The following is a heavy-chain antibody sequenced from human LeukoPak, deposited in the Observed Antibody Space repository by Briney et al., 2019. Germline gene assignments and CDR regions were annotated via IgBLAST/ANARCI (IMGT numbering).Heavy chain of an antibody. D-gene: IGHD6-13*01. CDR3: ASYSSSWYANYYFEY. Sequence: GASVKVSCKASGGTFSSYAISWVRQAPGQGLEWMGGIIPIFGTANYAQKFQGRVTITADESTSTAYMELSSLRSEDTAVYYCASYSSSWYANYYFEYWGQGTLVTVSS. CDR1: GGTFSSYA. V-gene: IGHV1-69*13. CDR2: IIPIFGTA. J-gene: IGHJ4*02.